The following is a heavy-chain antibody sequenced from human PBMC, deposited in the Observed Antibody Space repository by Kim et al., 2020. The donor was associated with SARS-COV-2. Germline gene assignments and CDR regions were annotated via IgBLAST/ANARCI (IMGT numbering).Heavy chain of an antibody. V-gene: IGHV1-3*01. CDR3: ARDGTTRNGGYYFDY. Sequence: QKFRGRVTITRDTSASTANMELSSLRSEDTAVYYCARDGTTRNGGYYFDYWGQGALVTVSS. J-gene: IGHJ4*02. D-gene: IGHD1-1*01.